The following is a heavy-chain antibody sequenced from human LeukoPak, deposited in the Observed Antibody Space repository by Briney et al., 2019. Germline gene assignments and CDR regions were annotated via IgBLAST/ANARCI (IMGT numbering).Heavy chain of an antibody. Sequence: SETLSLTCTDSGGSISGYYWSWIRPPPGKGVEWVGYIYYRASTNHNPSLKSRVTIPVDTSKNQFLLRLSSVTAADRAMYYCARGRGYSYGYSFDYWGQGTLVTVSS. V-gene: IGHV4-59*01. D-gene: IGHD5-18*01. CDR2: IYYRAST. J-gene: IGHJ4*02. CDR1: GGSISGYY. CDR3: ARGRGYSYGYSFDY.